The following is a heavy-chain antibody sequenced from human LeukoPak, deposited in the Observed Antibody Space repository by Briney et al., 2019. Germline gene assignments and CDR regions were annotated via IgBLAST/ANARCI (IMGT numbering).Heavy chain of an antibody. CDR1: GFTFSNYA. D-gene: IGHD1-1*01. CDR2: ISGSGGST. CDR3: AKEFPGTTWGFNS. Sequence: GGSLRLPCAASGFTFSNYAMNWVRQAPGKGLQWVSAISGSGGSTYYADSVKGRFTISRDNSKNTLYLQMNSLRAEDTAVYYCAKEFPGTTWGFNSWGQGTQVTVSS. V-gene: IGHV3-23*01. J-gene: IGHJ4*02.